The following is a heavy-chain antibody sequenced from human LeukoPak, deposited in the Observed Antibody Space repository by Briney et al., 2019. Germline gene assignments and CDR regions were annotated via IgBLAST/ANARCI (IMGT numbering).Heavy chain of an antibody. V-gene: IGHV3-30*02. CDR1: GFPFSSYG. J-gene: IGHJ4*02. CDR3: ARGDSSGYVCDY. Sequence: GGSLRLSCAASGFPFSSYGMHWVRQAPGKGLEWVAFVGYDVINTYYADSVKGRFTISRDNAKNSLYVQMDSLRAEDTAVYYCARGDSSGYVCDYWGQGTLVTVSS. D-gene: IGHD3-22*01. CDR2: VGYDVINT.